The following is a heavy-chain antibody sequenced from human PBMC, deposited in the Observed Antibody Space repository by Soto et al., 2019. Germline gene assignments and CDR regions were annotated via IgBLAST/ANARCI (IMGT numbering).Heavy chain of an antibody. Sequence: GGSLRLSCAASGFTFSSYSMNWVRQAPGKGLEWVSYISSSSSTIYYADSVKGRFTISRDNAKNSLYLQMNSLRAEDTAVYYCARDPPLGVVIRALDYWGQGTLATVSS. CDR1: GFTFSSYS. CDR3: ARDPPLGVVIRALDY. CDR2: ISSSSSTI. V-gene: IGHV3-48*01. D-gene: IGHD3-3*01. J-gene: IGHJ4*02.